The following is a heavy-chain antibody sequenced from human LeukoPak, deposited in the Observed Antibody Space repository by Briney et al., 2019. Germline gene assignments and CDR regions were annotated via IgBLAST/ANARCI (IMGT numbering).Heavy chain of an antibody. CDR1: GGSISSGGCY. V-gene: IGHV4-31*03. CDR3: ARSEAGNKNEFDY. D-gene: IGHD6-13*01. CDR2: IYY. J-gene: IGHJ4*02. Sequence: SETLSLTCTVSGGSISSGGCYWSWIRQHPGKGLEWIGYIYYNPSLKSRVTISVDTSKNQFSLKLSSVTAADTAVYYCARSEAGNKNEFDYWGQGTLVTVSS.